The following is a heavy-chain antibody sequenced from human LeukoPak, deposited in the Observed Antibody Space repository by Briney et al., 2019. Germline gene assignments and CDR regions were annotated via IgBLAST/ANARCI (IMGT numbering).Heavy chain of an antibody. Sequence: ASVKVSCKASGYTFTSYAMHWVRQAPGQRLEWMGWINAGNGNTKYSQKFQGGVTITRDTSASTAYMELSSLRSEDAAVYYCARDRSLGYSGYGVPSYYYYGMDVWGKGTTVTVSS. V-gene: IGHV1-3*01. CDR1: GYTFTSYA. D-gene: IGHD5-12*01. J-gene: IGHJ6*04. CDR2: INAGNGNT. CDR3: ARDRSLGYSGYGVPSYYYYGMDV.